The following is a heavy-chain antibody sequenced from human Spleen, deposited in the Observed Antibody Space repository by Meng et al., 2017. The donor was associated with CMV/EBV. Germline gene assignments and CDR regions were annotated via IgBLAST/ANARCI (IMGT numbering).Heavy chain of an antibody. Sequence: CAVYGGSFTAHYGGWVRQPPGRGLDWIGEIHRSGGTLYAPSLKSRVTISMDPSKNQVSLRLTSVTAADTAVYYCVRVLPSYSAYDSWGQGTLVTVSS. J-gene: IGHJ4*02. CDR1: GGSFTAHY. CDR3: VRVLPSYSAYDS. D-gene: IGHD5-12*01. CDR2: IHRSGGT. V-gene: IGHV4-34*01.